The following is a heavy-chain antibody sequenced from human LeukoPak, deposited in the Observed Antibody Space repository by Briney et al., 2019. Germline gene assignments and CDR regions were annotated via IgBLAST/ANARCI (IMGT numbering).Heavy chain of an antibody. D-gene: IGHD3-10*01. Sequence: ASVNVSCKASGYTFTGYYVHWMRQAPGQGLEWMGWINPNSGDTEYEQKFQGRVTMTRDTSIATADMEMTRLAPDDTAVYYCARDRGPSYDSGIYYQYYFHYWGQGTLVTVSS. J-gene: IGHJ4*02. V-gene: IGHV1-2*02. CDR3: ARDRGPSYDSGIYYQYYFHY. CDR2: INPNSGDT. CDR1: GYTFTGYY.